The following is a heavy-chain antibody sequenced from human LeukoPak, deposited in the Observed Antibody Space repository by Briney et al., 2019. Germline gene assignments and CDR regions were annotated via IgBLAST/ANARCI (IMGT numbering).Heavy chain of an antibody. CDR1: GFTFSNYV. CDR3: AKDMDDHGDYLFHY. V-gene: IGHV3-23*01. CDR2: ISRTGPDT. J-gene: IGHJ4*02. D-gene: IGHD4-17*01. Sequence: GGSLRLSCVASGFTFSNYVMSWVRQAPGKGLEWVSGISRTGPDTYYADSVKGRFTISRDDSKRTLYLQMNSLRAEDTGVCYCAKDMDDHGDYLFHYWGQGALVTVSS.